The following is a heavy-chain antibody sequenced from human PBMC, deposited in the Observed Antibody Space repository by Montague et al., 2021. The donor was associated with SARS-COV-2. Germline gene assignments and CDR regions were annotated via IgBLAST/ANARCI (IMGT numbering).Heavy chain of an antibody. CDR2: IYHSGST. CDR3: ARDVRYYDFWSGRAQTSPDY. V-gene: IGHV4-38-2*02. CDR1: GGSISSYY. D-gene: IGHD3-3*01. Sequence: SETLSLTCTVSGGSISSYYWGWIRQPPGKGLEWIGSIYHSGSTYXNPSLKSRVTISVDTSKDQFSLKLSSVTAADTAVYYCARDVRYYDFWSGRAQTSPDYWGQGTLVTVSS. J-gene: IGHJ4*02.